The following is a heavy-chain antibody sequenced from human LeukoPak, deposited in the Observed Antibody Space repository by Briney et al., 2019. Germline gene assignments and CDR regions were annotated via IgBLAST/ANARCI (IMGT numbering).Heavy chain of an antibody. Sequence: SETLSLTCTVSGASITRGSYYWTWIRQPAGKELEWIGRVHTSGSTKYSPSLKSRVTISLETSENRFSLNLNSVTATDTAVYYCAGGNQYDFQNDYYFDYWGQGTLVTVSS. J-gene: IGHJ4*02. CDR2: VHTSGST. CDR3: AGGNQYDFQNDYYFDY. D-gene: IGHD3-3*01. V-gene: IGHV4-61*02. CDR1: GASITRGSYY.